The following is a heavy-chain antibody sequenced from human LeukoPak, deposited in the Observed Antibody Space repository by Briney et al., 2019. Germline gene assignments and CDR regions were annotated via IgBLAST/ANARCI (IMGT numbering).Heavy chain of an antibody. J-gene: IGHJ4*02. CDR1: GFTFSNYW. Sequence: GGSLRLSCAASGFTFSNYWMHWVRQAPGKGLVWVSRISRDGSITTYADSVKGRFTISRDNAKNSLYLQMNSLRAEDTALYYCAKAGGKPYSSSWYYFDYWGQGTLVTVSS. D-gene: IGHD6-13*01. CDR2: ISRDGSIT. V-gene: IGHV3-74*03. CDR3: AKAGGKPYSSSWYYFDY.